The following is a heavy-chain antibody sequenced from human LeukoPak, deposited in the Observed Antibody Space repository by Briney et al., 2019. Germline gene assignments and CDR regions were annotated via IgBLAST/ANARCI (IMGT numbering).Heavy chain of an antibody. CDR1: RFTFSNYW. V-gene: IGHV3-7*05. CDR3: ARDHLREGATGASEI. CDR2: IKQDGGEK. Sequence: GGSLRLSCAASRFTFSNYWMSWVRQAPGKGLEWVANIKQDGGEKNYVYSVKGRFTISRDNAKNSLYLQMNSLRVEDTAVYYCARDHLREGATGASEIWGQGTMVTVSS. D-gene: IGHD1-26*01. J-gene: IGHJ3*02.